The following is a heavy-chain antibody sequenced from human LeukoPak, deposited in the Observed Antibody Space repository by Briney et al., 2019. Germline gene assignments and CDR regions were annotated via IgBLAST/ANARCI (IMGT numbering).Heavy chain of an antibody. CDR3: AREASDAFDI. Sequence: GGSLRLSCEASGFTFSAYAMTWVRQAPGKGLEWVSSIGSDGKTHYSESVKGRFAISRDNSKSMLFLQLNSLRAEDTAVYYCAREASDAFDIWGQGTMVTVSS. V-gene: IGHV3-23*01. J-gene: IGHJ3*02. CDR1: GFTFSAYA. CDR2: IGSDGKT.